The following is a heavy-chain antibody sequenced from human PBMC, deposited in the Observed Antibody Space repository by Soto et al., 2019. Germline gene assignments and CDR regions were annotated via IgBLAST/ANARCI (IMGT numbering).Heavy chain of an antibody. CDR3: ARVSAGGTRWFDS. CDR2: IYYRGTT. V-gene: IGHV4-31*03. Sequence: QVQLQESGPGLVKPSQTLSLTCSVSGGSISTGVWYWSWVREHPGKGLEWIGDIYYRGTTSYNPSLGSRGTISRDTSKNQGALKVNAVTAADTAVYDCARVSAGGTRWFDSWGQGIRVTVSS. D-gene: IGHD6-13*01. J-gene: IGHJ5*01. CDR1: GGSISTGVWY.